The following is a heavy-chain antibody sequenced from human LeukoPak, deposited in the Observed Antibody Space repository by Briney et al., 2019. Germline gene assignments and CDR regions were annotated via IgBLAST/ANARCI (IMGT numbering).Heavy chain of an antibody. V-gene: IGHV3-23*01. CDR3: AKWGDYDILTGYYDPDY. J-gene: IGHJ4*02. CDR2: ITGSGGTT. CDR1: GFTFKNYA. Sequence: GGSLRLSCATSGFTFKNYAMSWVRQAPGKGLEWVSAITGSGGTTFYADSVKGRFTISRDNSKNTLYLQMKSLRAEDTAVYYCAKWGDYDILTGYYDPDYWGQGTLVTVSS. D-gene: IGHD3-9*01.